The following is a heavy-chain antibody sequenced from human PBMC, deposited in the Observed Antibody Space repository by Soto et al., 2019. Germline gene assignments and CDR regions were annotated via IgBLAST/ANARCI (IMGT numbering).Heavy chain of an antibody. Sequence: QVQLVESGGGVVQPGRSLRLSCAASGFTFSSYGMHWVRQAQGKGLEWVAVISYDGSNKYYADSVKGRFTISRDNSKNTLYLQMNSLRAEDTAVYYCAKGSTAMTYFDYWGQGTLVTVSS. V-gene: IGHV3-30*18. D-gene: IGHD5-18*01. CDR2: ISYDGSNK. CDR1: GFTFSSYG. CDR3: AKGSTAMTYFDY. J-gene: IGHJ4*02.